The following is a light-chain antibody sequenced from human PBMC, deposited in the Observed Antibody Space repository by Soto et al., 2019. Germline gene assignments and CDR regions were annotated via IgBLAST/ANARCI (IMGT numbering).Light chain of an antibody. Sequence: EVLMTQSPDTLYVSPGERVTLSCRASQSVSDKLAWYQQKPGQGPRLLVYRASTRTLGIPARFSGSESGTDFTLTISSLEPEDFAVYYCQQRSNWITFGQGTRLEIK. CDR2: RAS. V-gene: IGKV3-11*01. J-gene: IGKJ5*01. CDR3: QQRSNWIT. CDR1: QSVSDK.